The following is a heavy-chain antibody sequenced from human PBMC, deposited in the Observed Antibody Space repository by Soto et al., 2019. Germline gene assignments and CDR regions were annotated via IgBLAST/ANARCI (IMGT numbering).Heavy chain of an antibody. CDR1: GDSVSSNSAA. Sequence: PSQTLSLTCAISGDSVSSNSAAWNWIRQSPSRGLEWLGRTYYRSKWYNDYAVSVKSRITINPDTSKNQFSLQLNSVTPEDTAVYYCARDRGSSSGWSYYYYGMEVWGRGTTVTVSS. CDR3: ARDRGSSSGWSYYYYGMEV. J-gene: IGHJ6*02. D-gene: IGHD6-19*01. CDR2: TYYRSKWYN. V-gene: IGHV6-1*01.